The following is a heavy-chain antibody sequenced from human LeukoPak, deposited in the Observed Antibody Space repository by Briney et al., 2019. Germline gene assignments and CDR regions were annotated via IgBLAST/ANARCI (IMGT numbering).Heavy chain of an antibody. CDR1: GGTFSNYA. CDR2: IIPIFGTA. CDR3: AGYYYGSGSYSQFDY. D-gene: IGHD3-10*01. J-gene: IGHJ4*02. V-gene: IGHV1-69*01. Sequence: ASVKVSCKAPGGTFSNYAISWVRQAPGQGLEWMGGIIPIFGTANYAQKFQGRVTITADESTSTAYMELSSLRSEDTAVYYCAGYYYGSGSYSQFDYWGQGTLVTVSS.